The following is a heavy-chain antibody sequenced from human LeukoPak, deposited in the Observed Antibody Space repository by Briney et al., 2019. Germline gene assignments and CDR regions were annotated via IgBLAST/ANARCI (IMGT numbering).Heavy chain of an antibody. CDR1: GFTFSDYY. CDR3: ARVGLAAAGNDLDY. V-gene: IGHV3-11*05. J-gene: IGHJ4*02. CDR2: ISSGSSYT. D-gene: IGHD6-13*01. Sequence: GGSLRLSCAASGFTFSDYYMSWIRQAPGKGLEWVSYISSGSSYTNYADSVKGRFTISRDNAKNSLYLQMNSLRAEDTAVYYCARVGLAAAGNDLDYWGQGTLVTVSS.